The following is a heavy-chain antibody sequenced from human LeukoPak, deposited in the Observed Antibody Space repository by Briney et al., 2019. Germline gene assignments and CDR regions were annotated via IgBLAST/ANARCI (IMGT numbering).Heavy chain of an antibody. CDR2: ISGSGGST. J-gene: IGHJ5*02. V-gene: IGHV3-23*01. CDR1: GFTFSSYA. CDR3: AKGGDILTGYYSNNWFDP. Sequence: GGSLRLSCAASGFTFSSYAMSWVRQAPGKGLEWVSAISGSGGSTYYADSVKGRFTISRDNSKNTLYLQMNSLRAEDTAVYYCAKGGDILTGYYSNNWFDPWGQGTLVTVSS. D-gene: IGHD3-9*01.